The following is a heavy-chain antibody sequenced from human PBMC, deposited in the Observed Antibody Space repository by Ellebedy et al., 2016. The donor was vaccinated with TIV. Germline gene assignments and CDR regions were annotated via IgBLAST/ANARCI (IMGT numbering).Heavy chain of an antibody. CDR3: VRGGARSSWYWRL. J-gene: IGHJ4*02. D-gene: IGHD6-13*01. CDR1: EFYFGDDW. V-gene: IGHV3-7*03. Sequence: PGGSLRLSCAVFEFYFGDDWMSWVRQAPGKGLEWVATIHKDGSERYYVDSVKGRFTVSRDNTRDMLFLEMSSLKADDTGIYYCVRGGARSSWYWRLWGQGTLVTVSA. CDR2: IHKDGSER.